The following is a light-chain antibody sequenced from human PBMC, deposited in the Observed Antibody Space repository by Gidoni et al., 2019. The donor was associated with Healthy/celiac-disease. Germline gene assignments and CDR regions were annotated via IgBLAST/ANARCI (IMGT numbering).Light chain of an antibody. CDR3: QQYGSSYT. CDR2: GAS. CDR1: QSVSSFY. V-gene: IGKV3-20*01. Sequence: EIVLTQSPGTLSLSPGERATLSCRASQSVSSFYLAWYQQNPGQAPRLLIYGASSRATGIPDRFSGSGSGTDFTLTISRLEPEDFAVYYCQQYGSSYTFGQGTKLEIK. J-gene: IGKJ2*01.